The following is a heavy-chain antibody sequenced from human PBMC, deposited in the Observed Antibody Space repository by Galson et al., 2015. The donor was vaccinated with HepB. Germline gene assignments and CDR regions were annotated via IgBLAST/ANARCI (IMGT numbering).Heavy chain of an antibody. V-gene: IGHV3-15*01. CDR3: STVGDGDYYNGMAV. CDR2: MRSKIDGGTT. D-gene: IGHD5-24*01. Sequence: SLRLSCAASGSSFNKAWMSWVRQAPGRGLEWVGRMRSKIDGGTTDYAAPVKGRFIISRDDSKNTLYLQMNSLKIEDTAVYYCSTVGDGDYYNGMAVWGQGTTVTVSS. CDR1: GSSFNKAW. J-gene: IGHJ6*02.